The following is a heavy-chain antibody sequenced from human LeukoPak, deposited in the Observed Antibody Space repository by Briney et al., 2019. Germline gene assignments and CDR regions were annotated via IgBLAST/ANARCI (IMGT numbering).Heavy chain of an antibody. J-gene: IGHJ4*02. D-gene: IGHD6-13*01. CDR3: ARHDAELAPAADFDY. CDR1: GGSFSGYY. Sequence: SETLSLTCTVYGGSFSGYYWSWIRQPPGKGLEWIGEINHSGSTNYNPSLKSRVTISVDTSKNQFSLKLSSVTAADTAVYYCARHDAELAPAADFDYWGQGTLVTVSS. CDR2: INHSGST. V-gene: IGHV4-34*01.